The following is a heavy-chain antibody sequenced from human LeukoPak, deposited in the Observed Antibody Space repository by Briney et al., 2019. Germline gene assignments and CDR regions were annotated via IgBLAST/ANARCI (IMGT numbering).Heavy chain of an antibody. Sequence: GGSLRLSCAASGFTFSIYAMSWVRQAPGKGLEWVSAISGSGGTAYYADSVKGRFTISRDNSKNTLYLQMNSLRAEDTAVYYCARSYYYDSSHTADYWGQGTLVTVSS. CDR2: ISGSGGTA. CDR1: GFTFSIYA. CDR3: ARSYYYDSSHTADY. D-gene: IGHD3-22*01. V-gene: IGHV3-23*01. J-gene: IGHJ4*02.